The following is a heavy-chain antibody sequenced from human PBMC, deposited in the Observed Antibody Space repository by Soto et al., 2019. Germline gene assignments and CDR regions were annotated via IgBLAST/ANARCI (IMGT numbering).Heavy chain of an antibody. CDR2: VSAYNRNS. V-gene: IGHV1-18*01. CDR1: GYTLRNYG. Sequence: QVQLGQSGSEVKKPGASVRVTCKDSGYTLRNYGISWVREAPGQGLEWMGWVSAYNRNSNYAQKFEDRVIMTADTATSTAYLELRGLRSEDTVIYYCARDRQWAPLLYWGQGPRVTVSS. D-gene: IGHD1-26*01. J-gene: IGHJ4*02. CDR3: ARDRQWAPLLY.